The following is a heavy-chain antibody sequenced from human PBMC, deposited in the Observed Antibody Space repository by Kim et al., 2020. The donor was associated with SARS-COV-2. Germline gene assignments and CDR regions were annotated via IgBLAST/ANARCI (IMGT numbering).Heavy chain of an antibody. D-gene: IGHD1-26*01. Sequence: GGSLRLSCAASGFTFSSYGMHWVRQAPGKGLEWVAVIWYDGSNKYYADSVKGRFTISRDNPKNTLYLQMNSLRAEDTAVYYCAREGMVGATTGLDYWGQGTLVTVSS. CDR1: GFTFSSYG. V-gene: IGHV3-33*01. J-gene: IGHJ4*02. CDR3: AREGMVGATTGLDY. CDR2: IWYDGSNK.